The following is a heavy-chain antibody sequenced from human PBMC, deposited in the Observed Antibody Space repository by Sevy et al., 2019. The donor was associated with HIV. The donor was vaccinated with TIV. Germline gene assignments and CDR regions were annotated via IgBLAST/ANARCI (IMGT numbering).Heavy chain of an antibody. V-gene: IGHV3-33*01. CDR2: IWFDGSNT. J-gene: IGHJ5*02. CDR3: ARETDNSARWLDP. CDR1: GFTFSSYG. D-gene: IGHD4-4*01. Sequence: GGSLRLSCAASGFTFSSYGMHWVRQAPGKGLEWVAVIWFDGSNTFYADSVKGRFTISRDIAENTLHLQMNSLRAEDTAVYYCARETDNSARWLDPWGQGTLVTVSS.